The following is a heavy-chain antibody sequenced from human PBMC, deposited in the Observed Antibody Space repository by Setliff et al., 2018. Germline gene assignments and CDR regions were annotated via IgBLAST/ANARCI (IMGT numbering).Heavy chain of an antibody. CDR3: ARGPLGIRENNYYYYYMDV. J-gene: IGHJ6*03. D-gene: IGHD7-27*01. Sequence: GASVKVSCKASGYTSINYGISWVRQAPGQGLEWMGWISGSTDNTNYAQKLQGRVTMTTDTSTSTAYMELRSLRSDDTAVYYCARGPLGIRENNYYYYYMDVWGKGTTVTVSS. CDR1: GYTSINYG. V-gene: IGHV1-18*01. CDR2: ISGSTDNT.